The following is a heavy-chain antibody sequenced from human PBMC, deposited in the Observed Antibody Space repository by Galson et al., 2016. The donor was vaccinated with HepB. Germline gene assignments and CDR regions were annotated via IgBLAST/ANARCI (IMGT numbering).Heavy chain of an antibody. D-gene: IGHD3-3*01. V-gene: IGHV5-51*01. CDR3: ARSITGVGFDY. CDR1: GYDFTSFW. J-gene: IGHJ4*02. Sequence: QSGAEVKKPGESLKISCQGSGYDFTSFWIAWVRQMPGKGLEWMGSFYPGDSDTRYRPSFRGQVTISADKSITTAYLQWGSLKASDTAMYYCARSITGVGFDYWGQGTLVPVSS. CDR2: FYPGDSDT.